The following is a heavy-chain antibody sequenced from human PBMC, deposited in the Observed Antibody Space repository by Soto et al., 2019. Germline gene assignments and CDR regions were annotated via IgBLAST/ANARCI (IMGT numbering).Heavy chain of an antibody. CDR1: SGSISSSNW. V-gene: IGHV4-4*02. J-gene: IGHJ3*02. Sequence: QVQLQESGPGLVKPSGTLSLTCAVSSGSISSSNWWSWVRQPPGKGLEWIGEIYHSGSTNYNPSLKCRVTISVDKSKNQFSLKLSSVTAADTAVYYCARRYCSGGSCFRFAFDIWGQGTMVTVSS. CDR2: IYHSGST. D-gene: IGHD2-15*01. CDR3: ARRYCSGGSCFRFAFDI.